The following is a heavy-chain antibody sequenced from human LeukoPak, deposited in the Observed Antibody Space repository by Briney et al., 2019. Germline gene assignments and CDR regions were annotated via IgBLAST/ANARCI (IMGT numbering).Heavy chain of an antibody. J-gene: IGHJ4*02. CDR1: GFTFSSYG. CDR3: ARGLGAPGLYYFDY. D-gene: IGHD1-26*01. V-gene: IGHV3-30*02. Sequence: GGSLRLSCAASGFTFSSYGMHWVRQAPGKGLEWVAFIRYDGSNKYYADSVKGRFTISRDNSKNTLYLQMNSLRAEDTAVYYCARGLGAPGLYYFDYWGQGTLVTVSS. CDR2: IRYDGSNK.